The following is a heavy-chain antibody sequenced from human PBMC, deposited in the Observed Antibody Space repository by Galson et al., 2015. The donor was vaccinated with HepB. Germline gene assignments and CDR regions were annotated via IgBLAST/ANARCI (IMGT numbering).Heavy chain of an antibody. V-gene: IGHV3-30*18. D-gene: IGHD3-22*01. CDR2: ISYDGSNK. J-gene: IGHJ4*02. Sequence: SLRLSCAASGFTFSSYGMHWVRQAPGKGLEWVAVISYDGSNKYYADSVKGRFTISRDNSKNTLYLQMNSLRAEDTAVYYCAKAGEGVDSSGYYPYYFDYWGQGTLVTVSS. CDR3: AKAGEGVDSSGYYPYYFDY. CDR1: GFTFSSYG.